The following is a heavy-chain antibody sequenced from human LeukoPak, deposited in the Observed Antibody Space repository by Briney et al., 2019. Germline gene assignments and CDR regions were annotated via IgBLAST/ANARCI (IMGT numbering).Heavy chain of an antibody. CDR1: GFTFSSYW. Sequence: PGGSLRLSCAASGFTFSSYWMTWGREAPGKGLEWLANVKEDGSEKYYVDSVKGRFTISRDNAKNSLYLQMNSLRAEDTAVYYCARGRGMGYWGQGTLATVSS. J-gene: IGHJ4*02. CDR3: ARGRGMGY. V-gene: IGHV3-7*01. D-gene: IGHD3-16*01. CDR2: VKEDGSEK.